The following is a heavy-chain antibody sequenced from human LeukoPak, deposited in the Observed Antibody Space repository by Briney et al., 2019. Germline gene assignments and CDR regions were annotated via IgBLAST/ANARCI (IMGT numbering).Heavy chain of an antibody. V-gene: IGHV1-69*13. J-gene: IGHJ1*01. Sequence: ASVKVSCKASGGTISSYAISWVRQAPGQGLEWMGGIIPIFGTANYAQKFQGRGTITADESTSTAYMELSSLRSEDTAVYYCASAPVLRYFDWPSSFQHWGQGTLVTVSS. CDR2: IIPIFGTA. CDR3: ASAPVLRYFDWPSSFQH. D-gene: IGHD3-9*01. CDR1: GGTISSYA.